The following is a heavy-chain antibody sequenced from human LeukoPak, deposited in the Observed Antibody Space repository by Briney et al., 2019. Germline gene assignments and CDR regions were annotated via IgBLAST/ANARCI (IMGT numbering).Heavy chain of an antibody. V-gene: IGHV4-4*07. D-gene: IGHD3-3*01. CDR2: IYTSGST. Sequence: SETLSLTCTVSGGSISSYYWSWIRQPAGKGLERIGRIYTSGSTNYNPSLKSRVTMSVDTSKNQFSLKLSSVTAADTAVYYCARSGYYDFWSGYYTQDFDYWGLGTLVTVSS. CDR3: ARSGYYDFWSGYYTQDFDY. CDR1: GGSISSYY. J-gene: IGHJ4*02.